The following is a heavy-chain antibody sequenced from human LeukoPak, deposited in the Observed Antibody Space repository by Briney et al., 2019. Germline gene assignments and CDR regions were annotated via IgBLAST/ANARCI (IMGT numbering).Heavy chain of an antibody. CDR1: GYTFTSYA. Sequence: SCAASGYTFTSYAMPWVRQAPGQRLEWMGWINAGNGNTKYSQKFQGRVTITRDTSASTAYMELSSLRSEDTAVYYCARDSLITIFDLWGQGTLVTVSS. V-gene: IGHV1-3*01. CDR3: ARDSLITIFDL. CDR2: INAGNGNT. J-gene: IGHJ4*02. D-gene: IGHD3-3*01.